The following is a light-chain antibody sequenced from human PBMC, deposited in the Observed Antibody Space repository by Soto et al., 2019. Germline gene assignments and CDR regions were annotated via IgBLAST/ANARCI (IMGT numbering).Light chain of an antibody. CDR3: QQRSNWPRLT. CDR2: DAS. CDR1: QSVSNY. J-gene: IGKJ4*01. V-gene: IGKV3-11*01. Sequence: EIVLTQSPPTLSLSPGERATLSCRASQSVSNYLAWYQQKPGQAPRLLIYDASNRATGIPARFSGSGSGTDFTLTISSLEPEDFTVYYCQQRSNWPRLTFGGGTKVEIK.